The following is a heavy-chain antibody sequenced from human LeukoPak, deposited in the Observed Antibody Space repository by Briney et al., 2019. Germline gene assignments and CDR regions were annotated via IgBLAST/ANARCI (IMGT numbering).Heavy chain of an antibody. Sequence: SETLSLTCTVSGGSISSGGYYWSWIRQPPGKGLEWIGYIYYSGSTNYNPSLKSRVTISVDASKNQFSLKLSSVTAADTAVYYCARKYYDFWSGYYYYNWFDPWGQGTLVTVSS. J-gene: IGHJ5*02. D-gene: IGHD3-3*01. V-gene: IGHV4-61*08. CDR2: IYYSGST. CDR1: GGSISSGGYY. CDR3: ARKYYDFWSGYYYYNWFDP.